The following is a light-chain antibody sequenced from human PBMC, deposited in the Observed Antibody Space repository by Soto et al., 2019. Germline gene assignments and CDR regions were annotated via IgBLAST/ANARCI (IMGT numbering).Light chain of an antibody. V-gene: IGKV1-5*03. CDR1: QSINTC. Sequence: DVQMAQSPSTLSASVGDRVTITCRASQSINTCLAWYQQKPGKAPKLLIYKASSLESGVPSRFSGSGSGTEFTLTISRLQPDDFATYYCQQYNTYSRAFGQGTKLEIQ. CDR2: KAS. J-gene: IGKJ2*01. CDR3: QQYNTYSRA.